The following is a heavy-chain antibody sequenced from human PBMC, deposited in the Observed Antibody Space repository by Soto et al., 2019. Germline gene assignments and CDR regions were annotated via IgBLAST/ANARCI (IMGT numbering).Heavy chain of an antibody. CDR1: GDAFTNYI. Sequence: QVQLVQSGAEVKKPGSSVKVSCKASGDAFTNYIFDWVRQAPGQGLEWMGGIIPMFGTPKYAQTFQDRVTISADVSTGTAYLELTSLRFDDTAVYYCARGRNQPPVGLYFDSWGEGTRVTVSS. V-gene: IGHV1-69*01. J-gene: IGHJ4*02. D-gene: IGHD1-26*01. CDR3: ARGRNQPPVGLYFDS. CDR2: IIPMFGTP.